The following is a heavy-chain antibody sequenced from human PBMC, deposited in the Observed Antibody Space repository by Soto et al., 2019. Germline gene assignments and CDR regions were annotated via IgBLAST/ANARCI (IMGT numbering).Heavy chain of an antibody. V-gene: IGHV2-5*02. Sequence: QITLKESGPTLVKPTQTLTLTCXFSGFSLSADGVGVGWIRQPPGKALEWLALIYWDDDQRYSPSLKTRLTITKDTSKNQVVLTMTNMDPVYTATYYCAHAYGGTSWPNDVFDVWGQGTVVTVSS. J-gene: IGHJ3*01. CDR1: GFSLSADGVG. D-gene: IGHD2-2*01. CDR3: AHAYGGTSWPNDVFDV. CDR2: IYWDDDQ.